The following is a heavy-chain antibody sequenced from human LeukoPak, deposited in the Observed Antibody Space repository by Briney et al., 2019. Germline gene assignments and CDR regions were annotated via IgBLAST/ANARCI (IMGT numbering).Heavy chain of an antibody. J-gene: IGHJ4*02. V-gene: IGHV3-23*01. Sequence: GGSLRLSCAASGFTFSSYAMSWVRQAPGKGLEWVSAISGSGGSTYYADSVKGRFTISRDDSKNTLYLQMNSLRAEDTAVYYCAKDSGGPGYTSSDFDYWGQGTLATVSS. D-gene: IGHD6-13*01. CDR3: AKDSGGPGYTSSDFDY. CDR2: ISGSGGST. CDR1: GFTFSSYA.